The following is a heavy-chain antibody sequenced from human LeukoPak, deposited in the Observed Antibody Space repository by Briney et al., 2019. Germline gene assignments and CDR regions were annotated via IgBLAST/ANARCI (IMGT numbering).Heavy chain of an antibody. V-gene: IGHV1-18*01. CDR2: ISAYNGNT. Sequence: GASVKVSCKASGYTFTSYGISWVRQALGQGLEWMGWISAYNGNTNYAQKLQGRVTMTTDTSTSTAYMELRSLRSDDTAVYYCAIVGAYCGGDCYPEFDYWGQGTLVTVSS. J-gene: IGHJ4*02. D-gene: IGHD2-21*02. CDR3: AIVGAYCGGDCYPEFDY. CDR1: GYTFTSYG.